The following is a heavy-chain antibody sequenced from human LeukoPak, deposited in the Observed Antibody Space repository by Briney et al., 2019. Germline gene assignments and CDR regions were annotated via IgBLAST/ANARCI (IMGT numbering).Heavy chain of an antibody. J-gene: IGHJ3*01. CDR3: ARHGRHLCVGDSHDYAFDV. V-gene: IGHV4-59*08. CDR2: GHVSGNI. D-gene: IGHD3-10*01. Sequence: KTSETLSLTCTVSDGSISSYYWSWIRQPPAKGLDWIGFGHVSGNIAYTPSLKSRAAVSVDTSKDRVSLRLTSVTAADSAVYYCARHGRHLCVGDSHDYAFDVWSQGTLVTVSS. CDR1: DGSISSYY.